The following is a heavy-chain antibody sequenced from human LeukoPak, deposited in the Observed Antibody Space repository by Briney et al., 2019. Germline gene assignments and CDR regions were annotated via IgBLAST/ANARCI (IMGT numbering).Heavy chain of an antibody. CDR3: TRDGDTAVRGVNFDY. CDR2: MSYDEKNK. D-gene: IGHD3-10*01. V-gene: IGHV3-30*04. Sequence: GGSLRLSCAASGFVFNSYAIHWVRQAPGKGLEWLAVMSYDEKNKHYADSVKGRFTISRDNIKHTLYLQMSSLRTEDTAVYYCTRDGDTAVRGVNFDYWGQGTLVTVSS. J-gene: IGHJ4*02. CDR1: GFVFNSYA.